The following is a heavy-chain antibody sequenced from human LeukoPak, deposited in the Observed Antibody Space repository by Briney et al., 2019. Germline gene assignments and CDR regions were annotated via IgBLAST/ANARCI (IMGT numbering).Heavy chain of an antibody. CDR1: GFSISSGHY. J-gene: IGHJ4*02. V-gene: IGHV4-38-2*02. CDR3: ARIFIRNGYSSYFDC. D-gene: IGHD5-18*01. CDR2: VYQSGTT. Sequence: PSETLSLTCTVSGFSISSGHYWGWVRQPPGAGLEWIGIVYQSGTTYYNPSLKSRVTTSVDMSKNQFSLRLRPVTAADTAVYYCARIFIRNGYSSYFDCWGQGTLVTVSS.